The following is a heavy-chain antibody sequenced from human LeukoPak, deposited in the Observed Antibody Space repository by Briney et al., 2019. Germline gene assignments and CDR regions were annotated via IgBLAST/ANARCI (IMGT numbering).Heavy chain of an antibody. CDR2: ISSSGSTI. CDR1: GFTFSSYE. D-gene: IGHD6-13*01. V-gene: IGHV3-48*03. CDR3: ASNSGVSSSWQRDY. J-gene: IGHJ4*02. Sequence: PGGSLRLSCAASGFTFSSYEMNWVRQAPGKGLEWVSYISSSGSTIYYADSVKGRFTASRDNAKNSLYLQMNSLRAEDTAVYYCASNSGVSSSWQRDYWGQGTLATVSS.